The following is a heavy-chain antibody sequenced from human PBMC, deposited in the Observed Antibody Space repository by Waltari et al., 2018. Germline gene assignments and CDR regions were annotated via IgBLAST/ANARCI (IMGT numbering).Heavy chain of an antibody. J-gene: IGHJ4*02. V-gene: IGHV4-59*08. CDR2: LRNTGGT. CDR1: GYFLNADH. CDR3: ARLPTKYFDSLGWGFFDQ. Sequence: HVQLQESGPGLVKPSETLSLTCTVCGYFLNADHLTWIRQAPGKGLGWFAYLRNTGGTKCPPSLEGRVTVSAVTSKKQFSLRLTSVTAADTAVYYCARLPTKYFDSLGWGFFDQWGQGILVTVSS. D-gene: IGHD3-22*01.